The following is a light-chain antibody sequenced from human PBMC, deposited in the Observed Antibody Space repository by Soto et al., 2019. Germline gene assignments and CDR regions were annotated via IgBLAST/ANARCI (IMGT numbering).Light chain of an antibody. Sequence: QSVLTQPPSASGTPGQRVTISCSGSSSNIRSNTVNWYQHLPGTAPKLLIYSNNQRPSGAPDRFSGSKSGTLASLAISGLQSEDEGDYYCAAWDGSLNAYVFGTGTKLHRP. CDR1: SSNIRSNT. J-gene: IGLJ1*01. CDR2: SNN. V-gene: IGLV1-44*01. CDR3: AAWDGSLNAYV.